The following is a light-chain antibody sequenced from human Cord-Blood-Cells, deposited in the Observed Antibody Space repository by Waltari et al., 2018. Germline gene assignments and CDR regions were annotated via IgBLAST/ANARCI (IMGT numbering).Light chain of an antibody. V-gene: IGLV1-40*01. CDR1: SSNIGAGYD. J-gene: IGLJ2*01. CDR3: QSYDSSLSGSV. CDR2: GNS. Sequence: QSVLTQPPSVSGAPGQRVTISCTGSSSNIGAGYDVHWYQQLRGTAAKLLIYGNSNRPSVVPDRFSGSKSGTSASLAITGLQAEDEADYYCQSYDSSLSGSVFGGGTKLTVL.